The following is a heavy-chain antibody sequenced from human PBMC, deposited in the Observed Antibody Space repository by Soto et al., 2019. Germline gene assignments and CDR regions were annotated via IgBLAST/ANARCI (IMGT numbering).Heavy chain of an antibody. CDR1: GYTFTGYY. J-gene: IGHJ4*02. D-gene: IGHD3-9*01. CDR3: ARDILTGYYYFDY. CDR2: INPNSGGT. V-gene: IGHV1-2*02. Sequence: RASVKVSCKASGYTFTGYYMHWVRQAPGQGLEWMGWINPNSGGTNYAQKFQGRVTMTRDTSISTAYMELSRLRSDDTAVYYCARDILTGYYYFDYWGQGTLVTVSS.